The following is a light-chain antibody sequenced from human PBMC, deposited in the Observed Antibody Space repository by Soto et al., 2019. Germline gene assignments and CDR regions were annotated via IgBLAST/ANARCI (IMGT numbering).Light chain of an antibody. CDR3: QHYAASPRT. V-gene: IGKV3-20*01. CDR1: QSVSRNL. Sequence: EIVLTQSPDSLSLSPGERATLSCRDSQSVSRNLFAWYQQKPGQAPRLLIHGISIRATGTPDRFSGSGSETDFTLAIASLEPVDFAIFFCQHYAASPRTFGRGTKLEI. J-gene: IGKJ2*01. CDR2: GIS.